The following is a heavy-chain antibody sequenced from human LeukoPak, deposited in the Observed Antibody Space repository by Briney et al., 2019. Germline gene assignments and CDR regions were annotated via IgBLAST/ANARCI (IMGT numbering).Heavy chain of an antibody. CDR2: INHSGST. V-gene: IGHV4-34*01. J-gene: IGHJ6*03. CDR3: ARRTVTTANYYYYYMDV. CDR1: GGSFSGYY. D-gene: IGHD4-11*01. Sequence: PSETLSLTCAVYGGSFSGYYWSWIRQPPGKGLEWIGEINHSGSTNYNPSLKSRVTISVDTSKNQFSLKLSSVTAADTAVYYCARRTVTTANYYYYYMDVWGKGTTVTVSS.